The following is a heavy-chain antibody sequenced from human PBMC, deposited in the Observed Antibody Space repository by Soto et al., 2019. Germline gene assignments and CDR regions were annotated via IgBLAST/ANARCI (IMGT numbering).Heavy chain of an antibody. CDR2: ICAYNGNT. CDR1: GYTPTNYD. D-gene: IGHD1-26*01. J-gene: IGHJ4*02. Sequence: QVPLVQSGPEVKKPGASVKVSCKTSGYTPTNYDIGWVRQAPGQGLEYMGWICAYNGNTNYARKLQDRVTLTTDTSTRTAYMELRSLQSDDTAIYYCARGLYRRGTYYAFDNWGQGTLVTVSS. V-gene: IGHV1-18*01. CDR3: ARGLYRRGTYYAFDN.